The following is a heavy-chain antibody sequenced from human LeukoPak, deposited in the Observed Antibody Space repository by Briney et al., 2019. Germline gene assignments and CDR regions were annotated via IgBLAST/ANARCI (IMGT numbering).Heavy chain of an antibody. V-gene: IGHV4-34*01. J-gene: IGHJ4*02. CDR2: INHSGST. CDR3: ARGYYFDY. CDR1: GGSFSGYY. Sequence: SETLSLTCAVYGGSFSGYYWSWIRQPPGKGLEWIGEINHSGSTNYNPSLKSRVTISVDTSKNQFSLKLSSVTAADTAVYYCARGYYFDYRGQGTLVTVSS.